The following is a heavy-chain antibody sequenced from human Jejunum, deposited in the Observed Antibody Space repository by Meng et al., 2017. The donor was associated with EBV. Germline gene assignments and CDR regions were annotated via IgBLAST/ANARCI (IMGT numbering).Heavy chain of an antibody. V-gene: IGHV3-74*01. CDR2: INGDGSGS. CDR3: VRDGDNWNFDY. Sequence: VELLENGGGLVQSGGSLRLSCAASGFTFSSYWMHWVRQAPGKGLLWVSRINGDGSGSNYADSVKGRFTISRDNAKNTLSLQMNSLRAEDTAVYYCVRDGDNWNFDYWGQGTLVTVSS. D-gene: IGHD1-20*01. J-gene: IGHJ4*02. CDR1: GFTFSSYW.